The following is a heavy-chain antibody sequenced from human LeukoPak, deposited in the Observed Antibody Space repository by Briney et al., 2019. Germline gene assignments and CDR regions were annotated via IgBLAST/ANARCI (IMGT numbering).Heavy chain of an antibody. CDR3: AGEVRGSGFSYPGMDV. Sequence: PGRSLRLSCAASGFTFSSYAMHWVRQAPGKGLEWVAVISYDGSNKYYADSVKGRFTISRDNSKNTLYLQMNSLRAEDTAVYYCAGEVRGSGFSYPGMDVWGQGTTVTVSS. CDR1: GFTFSSYA. V-gene: IGHV3-30*04. CDR2: ISYDGSNK. J-gene: IGHJ6*02. D-gene: IGHD1-26*01.